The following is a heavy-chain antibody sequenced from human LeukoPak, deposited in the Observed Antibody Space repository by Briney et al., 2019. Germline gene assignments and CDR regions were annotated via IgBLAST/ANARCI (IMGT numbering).Heavy chain of an antibody. J-gene: IGHJ4*02. CDR3: ARDGGEKSFDY. D-gene: IGHD2-15*01. Sequence: ASVKVSCKASGYTFTDFYMHWVRQAPGQGLEWMRWINPNNGGTNYAQKFQGRVTMTRDTSISTAYMELNRLRSDDTAVFYCARDGGEKSFDYWGQGALVTVSS. CDR1: GYTFTDFY. CDR2: INPNNGGT. V-gene: IGHV1-2*02.